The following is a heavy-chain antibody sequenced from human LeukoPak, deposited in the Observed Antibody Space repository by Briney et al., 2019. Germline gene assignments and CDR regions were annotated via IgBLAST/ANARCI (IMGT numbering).Heavy chain of an antibody. Sequence: GGSLRLSCAASGFTFSDYNMRWIRQAPGKGLEWVSSISRSGSTKYYADSVKGRFTISRDNAKNSLFLQMNILRAEDTAVYYCARVLRYCSGGNCYSGGLGYMDVWGKGTTVTISS. J-gene: IGHJ6*03. V-gene: IGHV3-11*01. CDR3: ARVLRYCSGGNCYSGGLGYMDV. D-gene: IGHD2-15*01. CDR1: GFTFSDYN. CDR2: ISRSGSTK.